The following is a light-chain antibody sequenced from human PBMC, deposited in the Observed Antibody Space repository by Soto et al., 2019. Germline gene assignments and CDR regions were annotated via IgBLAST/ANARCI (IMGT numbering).Light chain of an antibody. Sequence: DIQMTQSPSSLSASVGDRVTITCQASQDITNYLNWYQQKPGKAPRLLVYDGSILDTGVPSRFSGSGSGTHFSFTISSLHPEDIATYYCQQFDSLPITFGQGTRLEI. V-gene: IGKV1-33*01. CDR2: DGS. CDR3: QQFDSLPIT. CDR1: QDITNY. J-gene: IGKJ5*01.